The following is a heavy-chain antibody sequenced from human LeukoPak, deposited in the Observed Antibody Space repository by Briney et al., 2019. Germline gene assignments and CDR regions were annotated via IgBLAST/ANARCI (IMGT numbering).Heavy chain of an antibody. CDR3: ARWATSFDL. CDR1: GFTLSDYW. CDR2: IKQDGSQV. D-gene: IGHD3-3*01. Sequence: PGGSLRLSCAASGFTLSDYWMSWVRQAPGKGLAWVANIKQDGSQVQYVDSVTGRFTISRDNATNSLSLQMNSLRAEDTAVYYCARWATSFDLWGQGSLVTVSS. J-gene: IGHJ4*02. V-gene: IGHV3-7*01.